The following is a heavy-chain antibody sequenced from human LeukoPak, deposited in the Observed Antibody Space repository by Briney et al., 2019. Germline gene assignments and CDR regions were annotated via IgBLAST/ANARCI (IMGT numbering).Heavy chain of an antibody. CDR3: ARRSLSGATTGYYYDS. J-gene: IGHJ5*01. D-gene: IGHD1-26*01. CDR2: INWNGDNP. CDR1: GFTFEDYG. V-gene: IGHV3-20*04. Sequence: PGGSLRLSCEASGFTFEDYGMTWVRQCPGRGLESVAEINWNGDNPVYENSLRGRFTISRNNARNSVYLGMNSLRVEDAAFYYCARRSLSGATTGYYYDSWGQGTLVIVSS.